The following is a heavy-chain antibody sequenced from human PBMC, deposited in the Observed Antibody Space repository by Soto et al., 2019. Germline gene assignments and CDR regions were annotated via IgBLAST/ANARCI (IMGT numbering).Heavy chain of an antibody. CDR3: AKDGAVWYDYVWGAFDI. CDR2: ISGSGGST. J-gene: IGHJ3*02. V-gene: IGHV3-23*01. D-gene: IGHD3-16*01. CDR1: GFTFSSYA. Sequence: HPGGSLRLSCAASGFTFSSYAMSWVRQAPGKGLEWVSAISGSGGSTYYADSVKGRFTISRDNSKNTLYLQMNSLRAEDTAVYYCAKDGAVWYDYVWGAFDIWGQGTMVTVSS.